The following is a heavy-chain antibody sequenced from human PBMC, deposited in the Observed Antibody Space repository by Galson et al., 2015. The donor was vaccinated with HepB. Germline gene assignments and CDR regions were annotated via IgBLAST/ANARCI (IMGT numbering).Heavy chain of an antibody. CDR1: GYIFTSYW. D-gene: IGHD3-3*01. CDR3: VRVPFCSGYNCYFIDY. V-gene: IGHV5-10-1*01. CDR2: LDPNDSYT. Sequence: QSGAEVKEPGESLKISCKASGYIFTSYWIGWVRQVPGKGLEWIGRLDPNDSYTLHSPSFEGHVTISGDTSITSAYLQWTGLKASDTAVYYCVRVPFCSGYNCYFIDYWGQGTLVTVSS. J-gene: IGHJ4*02.